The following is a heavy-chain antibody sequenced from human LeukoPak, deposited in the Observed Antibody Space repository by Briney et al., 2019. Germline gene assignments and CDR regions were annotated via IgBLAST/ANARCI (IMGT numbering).Heavy chain of an antibody. Sequence: ASVKVSCKASGGTFSSYAISWVRQAPGQGLEWMGIINPSGGSTSYAQKFQGRVTMTRDTSTSTVYMELSSLRSEDTAVYYCARDESLYDAFDIWGQGTMVTVSS. J-gene: IGHJ3*02. CDR3: ARDESLYDAFDI. CDR1: GGTFSSYA. CDR2: INPSGGST. V-gene: IGHV1-46*01.